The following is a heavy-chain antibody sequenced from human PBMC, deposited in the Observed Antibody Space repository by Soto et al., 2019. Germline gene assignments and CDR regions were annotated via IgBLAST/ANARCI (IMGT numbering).Heavy chain of an antibody. CDR2: IIPILGIA. Sequence: QVQLVQSGAEVKKPGSSVKVSCKASGGTFSSYTISWVRQAPGQGLEWMGRIIPILGIANYAQKFQGRVTITADKSTSTAYMVLSSLRSEDTAVYYCARVSHYYYGMDVWGQGTTVTVSS. CDR1: GGTFSSYT. CDR3: ARVSHYYYGMDV. J-gene: IGHJ6*02. D-gene: IGHD3-3*02. V-gene: IGHV1-69*02.